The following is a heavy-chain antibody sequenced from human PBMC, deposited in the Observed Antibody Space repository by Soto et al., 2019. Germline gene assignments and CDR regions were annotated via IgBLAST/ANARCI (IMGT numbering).Heavy chain of an antibody. J-gene: IGHJ4*02. D-gene: IGHD6-19*01. CDR2: ILPMFKTA. CDR3: ARAHSNGWSSTFYYFAN. CDR1: GGTFSSDA. Sequence: SVEVSCKASGGTFSSDAISWVRQPPAQGLEWMGGILPMFKTANYAQKFQGRVTISADESTNTAYMELSSLRSEDTAVYYCARAHSNGWSSTFYYFANWGQGTLVNVSS. V-gene: IGHV1-69*13.